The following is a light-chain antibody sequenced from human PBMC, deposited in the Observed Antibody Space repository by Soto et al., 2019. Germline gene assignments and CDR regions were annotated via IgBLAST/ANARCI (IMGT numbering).Light chain of an antibody. CDR2: AAS. CDR3: QQTASPPYT. Sequence: DIQMTQSPSSLSASVGDRVIITCRSSLSIRNYLNWYQQKPGTAPKLQISAASNLQRGVASRFSGSGSGTDFTLTINSLLPEDVAPYFCQQTASPPYTFGQGTKLEI. V-gene: IGKV1-39*01. CDR1: LSIRNY. J-gene: IGKJ2*01.